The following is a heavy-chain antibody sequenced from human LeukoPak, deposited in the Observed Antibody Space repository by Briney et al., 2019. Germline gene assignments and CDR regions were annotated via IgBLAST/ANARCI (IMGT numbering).Heavy chain of an antibody. D-gene: IGHD2-2*01. CDR3: ARGHCSSTSCSRNWFDP. Sequence: SETLSLTCTVSGGSISSHYWSWNRQPPGTGLELIGYIYYSGSTNYNPSLKSRVTISLDTSKNQFSLKLSSVTAADTAVYYCARGHCSSTSCSRNWFDPWGQGTLVTVSS. CDR1: GGSISSHY. CDR2: IYYSGST. V-gene: IGHV4-59*11. J-gene: IGHJ5*02.